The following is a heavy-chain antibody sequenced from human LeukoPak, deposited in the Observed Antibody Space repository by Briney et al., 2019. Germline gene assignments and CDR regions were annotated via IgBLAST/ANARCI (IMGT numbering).Heavy chain of an antibody. D-gene: IGHD3-10*01. CDR1: SGSFSGYY. J-gene: IGHJ5*02. Sequence: SETLSLTCAVYSGSFSGYYWSWIRQPPGKGLEWIGEINHSGSTNYNPSLKSRVTISVDTSKNQFSLKLSSVTAADTAVYYCARDHSGSYYNRWGQGTLVTVSS. CDR3: ARDHSGSYYNR. CDR2: INHSGST. V-gene: IGHV4-34*01.